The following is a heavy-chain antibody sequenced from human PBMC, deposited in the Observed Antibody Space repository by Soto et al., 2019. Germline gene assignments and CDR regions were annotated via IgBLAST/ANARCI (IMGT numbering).Heavy chain of an antibody. V-gene: IGHV4-30-2*01. D-gene: IGHD2-2*01. J-gene: IGHJ5*02. CDR1: GGSISSGGYS. CDR3: ARVPDR. CDR2: IYHSGST. Sequence: PSETLSLTCAVSGGSISSGGYSWSWIRQPPGKGLEWIGYIYHSGSTYYNPSLKSRVTISVDRSKNQFSMKLSSVTAADTAVYYYARVPDRWGQGTLVTVSS.